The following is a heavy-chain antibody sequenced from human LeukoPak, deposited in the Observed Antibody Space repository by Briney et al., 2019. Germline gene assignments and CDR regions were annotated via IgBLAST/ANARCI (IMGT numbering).Heavy chain of an antibody. Sequence: GESLKISCKGSGYSFTSHWIGWVRQMPGKGLEWMGIIYPGDSDTRYSPSFQGQVAISADKSISTAYLQWSSLKASDTAMYYCARLYTYYYGSGSYYNFDYWGQGTLVTVSS. D-gene: IGHD3-10*01. CDR3: ARLYTYYYGSGSYYNFDY. CDR1: GYSFTSHW. CDR2: IYPGDSDT. V-gene: IGHV5-51*01. J-gene: IGHJ4*02.